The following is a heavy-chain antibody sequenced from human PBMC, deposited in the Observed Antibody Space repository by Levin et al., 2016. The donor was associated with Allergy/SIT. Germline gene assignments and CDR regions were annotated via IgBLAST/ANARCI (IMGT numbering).Heavy chain of an antibody. Sequence: SETLSLTCTVSGGSISSGSYYWSWIRQPAGKGLEWIGRIYTSGSTNYNPSLKSRVTISVDTSKNQFSLKLSSVTAADTAVYYCARSGSDPVHPIDYWGQGTLVTVSS. CDR1: GGSISSGSYY. CDR3: ARSGSDPVHPIDY. V-gene: IGHV4-61*02. CDR2: IYTSGST. J-gene: IGHJ4*02. D-gene: IGHD3-10*01.